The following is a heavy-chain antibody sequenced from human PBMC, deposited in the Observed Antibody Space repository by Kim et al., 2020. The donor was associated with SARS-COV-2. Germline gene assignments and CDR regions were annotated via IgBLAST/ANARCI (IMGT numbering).Heavy chain of an antibody. Sequence: GGSLRLSCAASGFSFSSYSMNWVRQAPGKGLEWVSSISGRSSYIFYIDSVKGRFTISRDNAKNSLYLQMNSLRVEDTAVYHCVRDDCRGDRCYFPDYWGQGTLVTVSS. CDR1: GFSFSSYS. V-gene: IGHV3-21*01. CDR3: VRDDCRGDRCYFPDY. J-gene: IGHJ4*02. CDR2: ISGRSSYI. D-gene: IGHD2-15*01.